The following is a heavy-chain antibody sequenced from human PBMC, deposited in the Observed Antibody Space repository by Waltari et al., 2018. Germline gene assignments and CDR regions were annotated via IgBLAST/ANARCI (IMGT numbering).Heavy chain of an antibody. V-gene: IGHV1-46*01. J-gene: IGHJ4*02. CDR2: INPSDDTK. Sequence: QVQLVQSGAEVKEPGASVKVSCKASGYTFTRHYMHWVRQAPGQGLEWMGRINPSDDTKAYTQKFQGRVTMTRDTSTNTFYMELSSLRSEDTAVYYCARAASTYCSTTSCPGDYWGQGTLVTVSS. CDR1: GYTFTRHY. D-gene: IGHD2-2*01. CDR3: ARAASTYCSTTSCPGDY.